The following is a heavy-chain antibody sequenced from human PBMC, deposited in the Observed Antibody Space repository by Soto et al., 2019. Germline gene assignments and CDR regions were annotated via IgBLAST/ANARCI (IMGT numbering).Heavy chain of an antibody. Sequence: EVQLVESGGGLIPTGGSLRLSCAASGFLVNSAYMTWVRQAPGKGLEWLSMINSDGSTLYAESVKGRFTISRDNSNNRLDLQINSLRAEDTAMYYCARSGYSFAWGYWGQGTLVIVTS. CDR3: ARSGYSFAWGY. CDR1: GFLVNSAY. CDR2: INSDGST. D-gene: IGHD5-18*01. J-gene: IGHJ4*02. V-gene: IGHV3-53*01.